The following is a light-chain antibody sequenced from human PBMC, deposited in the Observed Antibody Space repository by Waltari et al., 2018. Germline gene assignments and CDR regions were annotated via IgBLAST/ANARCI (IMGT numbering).Light chain of an antibody. CDR1: QIVDTD. CDR3: QQYNTWPLS. J-gene: IGKJ3*01. V-gene: IGKV3-15*01. Sequence: EIVMTQSPVTLSVSPGEGATLTCRASQIVDTDLPWYPQKPGQAPSLVIYGASTRATGVPGRFSGGGSGTEFTLTISSLQSEDFAVYYCQQYNTWPLSVGPGTTVDIK. CDR2: GAS.